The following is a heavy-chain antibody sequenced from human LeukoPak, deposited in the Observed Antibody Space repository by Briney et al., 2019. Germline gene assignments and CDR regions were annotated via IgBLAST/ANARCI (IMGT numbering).Heavy chain of an antibody. D-gene: IGHD6-19*01. Sequence: GGSLRLSCTASGFTFGDYAMSWFRQAPGKGLEWVGFIRSKAYGGTTEYAASVKGRFTISRDDSKSIAYLQMNSLKTEDTAVYYCTRAKFIYSSGWAYWGQGTLVTVSS. CDR3: TRAKFIYSSGWAY. CDR2: IRSKAYGGTT. V-gene: IGHV3-49*03. J-gene: IGHJ4*02. CDR1: GFTFGDYA.